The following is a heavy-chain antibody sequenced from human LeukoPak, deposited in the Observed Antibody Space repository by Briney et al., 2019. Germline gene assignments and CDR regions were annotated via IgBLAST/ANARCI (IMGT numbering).Heavy chain of an antibody. CDR3: ARENSDSSGYSQRFDY. V-gene: IGHV1-69*13. Sequence: SVKLTCKGSGGTFSSYGISWVRLAPGPGLELMGGFIPIFGRANYAQKFQGRVTITADESTSTAYMELSSLRSEDTAVYYCARENSDSSGYSQRFDYWGQGTLVTVSS. CDR1: GGTFSSYG. J-gene: IGHJ4*02. CDR2: FIPIFGRA. D-gene: IGHD3-22*01.